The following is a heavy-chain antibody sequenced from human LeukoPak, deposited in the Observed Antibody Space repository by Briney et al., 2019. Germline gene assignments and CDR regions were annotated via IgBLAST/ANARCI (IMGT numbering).Heavy chain of an antibody. CDR2: IYYTGST. J-gene: IGHJ4*02. CDR3: ARLRYSSGWLFDY. V-gene: IGHV4-59*08. D-gene: IGHD6-19*01. CDR1: GGSLSTYY. Sequence: SETLSLTCTVSGGSLSTYYWSWIRQPPGKGLEWIGYIYYTGSTNYNPSLKSRVTISVDTSKNQFSLKLSSVTAADTAVYYCARLRYSSGWLFDYWGQGTLVTVSS.